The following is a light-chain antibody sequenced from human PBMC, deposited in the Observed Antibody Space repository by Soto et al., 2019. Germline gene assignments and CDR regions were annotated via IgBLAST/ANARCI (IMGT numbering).Light chain of an antibody. CDR3: QQHTTSPPSWT. Sequence: ETVLTQSPGTLSLSPGERATLFCRASQSVTSSYLAWYQQKPGQAPRLLIYGASSRATGIPDRFSGIGSGTGFTLTISRLEPEDFAVYYCQQHTTSPPSWTFGQGTKVEIK. CDR1: QSVTSSY. V-gene: IGKV3-20*01. CDR2: GAS. J-gene: IGKJ1*01.